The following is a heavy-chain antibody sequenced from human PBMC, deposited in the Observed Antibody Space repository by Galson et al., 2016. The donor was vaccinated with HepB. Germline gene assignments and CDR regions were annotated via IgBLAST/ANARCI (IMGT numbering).Heavy chain of an antibody. V-gene: IGHV1-8*01. J-gene: IGHJ4*02. D-gene: IGHD4-11*01. CDR1: GDSFATYD. CDR3: ARGSDYSNYVAIY. Sequence: SCKASGDSFATYDINWLRQATGQGPEWIGWMNPNTGDTGYVPKFQGRVTMTRNASISTAYMELSSLRSEDTAVYYCARGSDYSNYVAIYWGQGTLVTVSS. CDR2: MNPNTGDT.